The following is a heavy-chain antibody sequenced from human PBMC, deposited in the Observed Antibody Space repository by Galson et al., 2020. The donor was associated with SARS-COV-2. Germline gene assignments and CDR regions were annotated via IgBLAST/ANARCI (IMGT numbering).Heavy chain of an antibody. CDR2: ISGDTYTI. CDR1: GFTFSSFS. J-gene: IGHJ4*02. D-gene: IGHD5-12*01. V-gene: IGHV3-48*01. Sequence: GESLKISCAASGFTFSSFSMNWVRQAPGKGLEWVAYISGDTYTIYYAESVEGRFTISRDNAENSLYLQMNSLRAEDTAVYYCARDGGYSSSDYDSDSWGQGTLVTVS. CDR3: ARDGGYSSSDYDSDS.